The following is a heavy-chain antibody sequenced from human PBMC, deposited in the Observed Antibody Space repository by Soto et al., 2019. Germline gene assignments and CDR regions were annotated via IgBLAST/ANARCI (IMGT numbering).Heavy chain of an antibody. D-gene: IGHD3-16*01. V-gene: IGHV3-7*01. CDR1: GFTFSSYW. CDR3: ARGGAVPYYYYYMDV. CDR2: IKEDGSEK. J-gene: IGHJ6*03. Sequence: GGSLRLSCVASGFTFSSYWMSWVRQAPGKGLEWVANIKEDGSEKYYVDSVKGRFTISRDNAKNSLYLQMNSLRAEDTAVYYCARGGAVPYYYYYMDVWGKGTTVTVSS.